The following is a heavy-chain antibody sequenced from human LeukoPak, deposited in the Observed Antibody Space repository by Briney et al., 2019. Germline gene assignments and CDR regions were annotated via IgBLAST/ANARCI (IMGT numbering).Heavy chain of an antibody. CDR2: IKQDGSEK. J-gene: IGHJ1*01. CDR3: ASELAADQYFQH. Sequence: PGGSLRLSCAASGFTFSSYAMSWVRQAPGKGLEWVANIKQDGSEKYYVDSVKGRFTISRDNTKNSLYLQMNSLRAEDTAVYYCASELAADQYFQHWGQGTLVTVSS. CDR1: GFTFSSYA. D-gene: IGHD6-13*01. V-gene: IGHV3-7*01.